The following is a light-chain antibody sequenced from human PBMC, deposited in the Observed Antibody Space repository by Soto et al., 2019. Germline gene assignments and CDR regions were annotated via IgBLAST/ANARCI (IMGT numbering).Light chain of an antibody. J-gene: IGKJ4*01. V-gene: IGKV1-5*03. Sequence: DIQLTQSPSTLSASVGDRVTITCRASQSTGSMLAWYQQKPGKAPNLLIYRASNLASGVPSRFSGSGSGTEFTLTISRLQPDDFATYYCQQYNSYPFTFGGGTKVEI. CDR3: QQYNSYPFT. CDR2: RAS. CDR1: QSTGSM.